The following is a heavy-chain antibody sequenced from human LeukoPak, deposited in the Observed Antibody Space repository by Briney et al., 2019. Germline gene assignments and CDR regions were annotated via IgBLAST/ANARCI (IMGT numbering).Heavy chain of an antibody. J-gene: IGHJ5*02. CDR2: IYYSGST. CDR3: ARVPMVRGVITANWFDP. V-gene: IGHV4-59*01. CDR1: GGSISSYY. D-gene: IGHD3-10*01. Sequence: SETLSLTCTVSGGSISSYYWSWTRQPPGKGLEWIGYIYYSGSTNYNPSLKSRVTISVDTSKNQFSLKLSSVTAADTAVYYCARVPMVRGVITANWFDPWGQGTLVTVSS.